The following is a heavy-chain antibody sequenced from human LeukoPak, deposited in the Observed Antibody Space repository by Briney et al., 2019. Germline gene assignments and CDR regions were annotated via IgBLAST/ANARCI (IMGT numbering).Heavy chain of an antibody. CDR2: ITNDGSST. CDR3: ARRSSGTYGLDY. D-gene: IGHD1-26*01. Sequence: GGSLRLSCAASGLTFSSHWMHWVRHAPGKGLVWVSRITNDGSSTTYADSVKGRFTISRDNAKNMLYLQVNSLRAEDTAVYYCARRSSGTYGLDYWGQGTLVTVSS. J-gene: IGHJ4*02. V-gene: IGHV3-74*01. CDR1: GLTFSSHW.